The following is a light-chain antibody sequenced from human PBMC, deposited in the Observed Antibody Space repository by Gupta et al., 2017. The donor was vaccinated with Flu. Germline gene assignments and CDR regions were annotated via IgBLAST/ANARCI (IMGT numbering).Light chain of an antibody. CDR3: AALDDSLNGWV. V-gene: IGLV1-44*01. CDR2: SNN. CDR1: SSTIGSNT. Sequence: QSVLTQPPSASGPPGQRVTISCSGSSSTIGSNTVNWYQQLPGTAPKLLIYSNNQRPSGVPDRFSGSKYGTSAALAISGLQAEDEADYYCAALDDSLNGWVFGGGTKRTVL. J-gene: IGLJ3*02.